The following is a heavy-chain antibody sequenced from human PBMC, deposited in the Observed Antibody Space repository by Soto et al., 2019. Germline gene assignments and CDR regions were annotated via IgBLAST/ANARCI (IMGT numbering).Heavy chain of an antibody. J-gene: IGHJ5*02. D-gene: IGHD3-10*01. CDR1: GGSISSGGHY. Sequence: SSETLSLTCTVSGGSISSGGHYWTWPRQHPGKGLEWIGYIYYSGSTYYNPSLKSRVTISVDTSKNQFSLKLSSVTAADTAVYYCARDLYYYGPGWFDPWGQGTLVTVSS. V-gene: IGHV4-31*03. CDR3: ARDLYYYGPGWFDP. CDR2: IYYSGST.